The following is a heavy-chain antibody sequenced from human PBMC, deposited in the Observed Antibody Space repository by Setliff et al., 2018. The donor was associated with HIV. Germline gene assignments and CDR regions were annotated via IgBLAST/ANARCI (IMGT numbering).Heavy chain of an antibody. CDR2: ISGSGGVT. D-gene: IGHD6-19*01. V-gene: IGHV3-23*01. Sequence: LRLSCAASGFTFSTYAMSWVRQAPGKGLEWVAAISGSGGVTYYADSVKGRVTISRDNAKNSLYLQMNSLRAEDTAVYYCARSGGWSSYYFDYWGQGTLVTVS. CDR1: GFTFSTYA. CDR3: ARSGGWSSYYFDY. J-gene: IGHJ4*02.